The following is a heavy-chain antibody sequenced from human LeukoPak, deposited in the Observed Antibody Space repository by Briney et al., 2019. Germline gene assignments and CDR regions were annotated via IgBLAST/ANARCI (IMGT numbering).Heavy chain of an antibody. CDR1: GYTFTSYA. V-gene: IGHV1-3*01. CDR2: INAGNGNT. Sequence: ASVKVSCKASGYTFTSYAMHWVRQAPGQRLEWMGWINAGNGNTKYSQKFQGRVTITRDTSASTAYMELSSPRSEDTAVYYCAGASAAAAGTHRHYYYYYGMDVWGKGTTVTVSS. D-gene: IGHD6-13*01. CDR3: AGASAAAAGTHRHYYYYYGMDV. J-gene: IGHJ6*04.